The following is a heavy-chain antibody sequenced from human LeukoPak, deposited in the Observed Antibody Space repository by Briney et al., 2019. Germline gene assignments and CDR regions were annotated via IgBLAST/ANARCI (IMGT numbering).Heavy chain of an antibody. Sequence: GGSLRLSCAASGFTFSSYWMHWVRQAPGRGLVWVSRINSDGSSITYADSVKGRFTISRDNAKNTLFLQMNSLRVEDTAVYYCAREGRVSGYDFDCWGQGTLVTVSS. J-gene: IGHJ4*02. D-gene: IGHD5-12*01. CDR1: GFTFSSYW. CDR2: INSDGSSI. V-gene: IGHV3-74*03. CDR3: AREGRVSGYDFDC.